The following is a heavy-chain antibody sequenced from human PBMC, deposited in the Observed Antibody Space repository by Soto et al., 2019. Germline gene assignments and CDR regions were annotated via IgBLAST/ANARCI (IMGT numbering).Heavy chain of an antibody. CDR2: VYHTGDT. Sequence: SETLSLTCVVSGGTVASSHWLSWVRQSPGRGLEWIGNVYHTGDTNFNPSLQSRVTFSVDKSNNQFSLRLTSVTAADTAVYFCAREIVTAGGNNYFDPWGPGTLVTVSS. CDR3: AREIVTAGGNNYFDP. CDR1: GGTVASSHW. V-gene: IGHV4-4*02. D-gene: IGHD2-21*02. J-gene: IGHJ5*02.